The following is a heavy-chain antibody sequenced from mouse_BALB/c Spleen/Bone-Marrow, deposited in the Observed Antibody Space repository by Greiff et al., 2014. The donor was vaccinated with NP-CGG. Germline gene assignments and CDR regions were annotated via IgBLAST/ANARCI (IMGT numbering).Heavy chain of an antibody. Sequence: EVKLLESGAGLVKPGASVKLSCTASGFNIKDTYMHWVKQRPEQGLEWIGRIDPANGNTKYDPRFQGKATIAADTSSNTAYLQLSSLTSEDTAVYYCASYDYGYYFDYWGQGTTLTVSS. CDR3: ASYDYGYYFDY. J-gene: IGHJ2*01. CDR1: GFNIKDTY. V-gene: IGHV14-3*02. D-gene: IGHD2-4*01. CDR2: IDPANGNT.